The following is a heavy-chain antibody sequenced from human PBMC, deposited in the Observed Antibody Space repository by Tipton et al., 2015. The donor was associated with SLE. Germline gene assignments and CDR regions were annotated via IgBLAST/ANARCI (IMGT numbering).Heavy chain of an antibody. V-gene: IGHV4-61*02. CDR3: ARDLAYCSSTSCLDYFDY. Sequence: TLSLTCTVSGGSIGSGSYYWSWIRQPAGKGLEWIGRIYTSGSTNYNPSLKSRVTISVDTSKNQFSLKLSSVTAADTAVYYCARDLAYCSSTSCLDYFDYWGQGTLVTVSS. J-gene: IGHJ4*02. D-gene: IGHD2-2*01. CDR2: IYTSGST. CDR1: GGSIGSGSYY.